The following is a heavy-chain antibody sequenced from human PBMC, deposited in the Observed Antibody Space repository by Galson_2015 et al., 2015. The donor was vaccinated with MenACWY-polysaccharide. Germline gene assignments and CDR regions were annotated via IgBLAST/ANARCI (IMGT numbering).Heavy chain of an antibody. D-gene: IGHD3-10*01. Sequence: SVKVSCKASGYTFTNYDINWVRQAPGQGLEWMAWMNPNSGNSGYAQKFQGRVTLTKDKSINTAYLDLISLRSEDTAMYYCARTFGDFDYWGQGTLVTVSS. CDR3: ARTFGDFDY. CDR2: MNPNSGNS. V-gene: IGHV1-8*01. J-gene: IGHJ4*02. CDR1: GYTFTNYD.